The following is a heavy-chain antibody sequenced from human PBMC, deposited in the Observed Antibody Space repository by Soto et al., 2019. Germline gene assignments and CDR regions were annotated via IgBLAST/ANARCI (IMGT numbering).Heavy chain of an antibody. D-gene: IGHD6-19*01. CDR2: ISYDGSNK. J-gene: IGHJ4*02. CDR1: GFTFSSYA. V-gene: IGHV3-30-3*01. CDR3: ARGTTGYSSGWYVY. Sequence: QVQLVESGGGVVQPGRSLRLSCAASGFTFSSYAMHWVRQAPGKGLEWVAVISYDGSNKYYADSVKGRFTISRDNSKNTLYLQMNSLRAEDTAVYYCARGTTGYSSGWYVYWGQGTLVTVSS.